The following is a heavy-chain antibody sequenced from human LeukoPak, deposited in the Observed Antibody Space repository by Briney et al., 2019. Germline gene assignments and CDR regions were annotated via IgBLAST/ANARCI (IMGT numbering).Heavy chain of an antibody. CDR2: IYSGGST. CDR1: GFTVSSNY. CDR3: ARDRSDYYDSSEDY. V-gene: IGHV3-66*01. Sequence: GGSLRLSCAASGFTVSSNYMSWVRQAPGKGLEWVSIIYSGGSTYYADSVKGRFTISRDNAKNSLYLQMNSLRAEDTAVYYCARDRSDYYDSSEDYWGQGTLVTVSS. J-gene: IGHJ4*02. D-gene: IGHD3-22*01.